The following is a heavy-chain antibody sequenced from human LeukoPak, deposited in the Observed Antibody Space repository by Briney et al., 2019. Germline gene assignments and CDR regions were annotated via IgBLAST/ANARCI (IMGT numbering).Heavy chain of an antibody. D-gene: IGHD6-19*01. CDR2: IDPSDSYT. CDR3: ARTYSSGWAFFGY. J-gene: IGHJ4*02. CDR1: GYSFTRYW. Sequence: GESLRISFKASGYSFTRYWISWVRQMPGKGPEWMRRIDPSDSYTNYSPSFQGHVTISADKSISTAYLQWRSLKASDTAIYYCARTYSSGWAFFGYWGQGNMVTVSS. V-gene: IGHV5-10-1*01.